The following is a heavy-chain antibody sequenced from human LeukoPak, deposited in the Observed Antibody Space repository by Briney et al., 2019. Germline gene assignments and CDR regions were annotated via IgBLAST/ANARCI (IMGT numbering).Heavy chain of an antibody. CDR1: GFTFSTYA. Sequence: GGSLRLSCAASGFTFSTYAMHWVRQAPGKGLEWVAVISYSGSNKYYADSVKGRFTISRDNSKNTLYLQLNNLRAEDTAVYYCARVSYYYMDVWGKGTTVTVSS. CDR3: ARVSYYYMDV. J-gene: IGHJ6*03. V-gene: IGHV3-30-3*01. CDR2: ISYSGSNK.